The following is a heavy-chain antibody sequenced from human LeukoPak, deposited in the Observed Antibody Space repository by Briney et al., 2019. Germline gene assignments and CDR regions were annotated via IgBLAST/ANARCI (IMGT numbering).Heavy chain of an antibody. Sequence: GGCLRLSCAASGFTFSSYGMRWVRQAPGKGLEWVSHISSSSSTIYYADSVKVRFTISRDNAKNSLYLQMNSLRAEDTAVYYCARAGFTFSDYFGSFFDYWGQGTLVNVSS. CDR2: ISSSSSTI. J-gene: IGHJ4*02. CDR3: ARAGFTFSDYFGSFFDY. V-gene: IGHV3-48*01. D-gene: IGHD3-10*01. CDR1: GFTFSSYG.